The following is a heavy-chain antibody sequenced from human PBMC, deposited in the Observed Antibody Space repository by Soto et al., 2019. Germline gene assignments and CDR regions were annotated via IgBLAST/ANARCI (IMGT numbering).Heavy chain of an antibody. J-gene: IGHJ3*02. V-gene: IGHV3-15*07. CDR2: IKSKTDGGTT. Sequence: GGSLRLSCAASGFTFSNAWMNWVRQAPGKGLEWVGRIKSKTDGGTTDYAAPVKGRFTISRDDSKNTLYLQMNSLKTEDTAVYYCTTLAVPAADDAFDIWGQGTMVTVSS. CDR3: TTLAVPAADDAFDI. D-gene: IGHD2-2*01. CDR1: GFTFSNAW.